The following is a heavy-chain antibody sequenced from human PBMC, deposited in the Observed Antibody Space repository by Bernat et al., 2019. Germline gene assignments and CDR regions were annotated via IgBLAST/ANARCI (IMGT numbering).Heavy chain of an antibody. V-gene: IGHV3-30*18. J-gene: IGHJ4*02. CDR2: ISYDGRNK. CDR3: AKDRSGKVTYSYDSSGLSGFDY. D-gene: IGHD3-22*01. Sequence: QVQLVESGGGVVQPGRSLRLSCAASGFTFNNYGMHWVRQAPGKGLEWVAVISYDGRNKYYTDSVKGRFTISRDNSKNTLYLQMNSLRPEDTAVYYCAKDRSGKVTYSYDSSGLSGFDYWGLETLVTVSS. CDR1: GFTFNNYG.